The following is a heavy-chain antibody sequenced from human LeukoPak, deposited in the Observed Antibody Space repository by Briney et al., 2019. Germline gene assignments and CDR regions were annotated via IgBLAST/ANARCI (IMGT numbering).Heavy chain of an antibody. V-gene: IGHV4-59*01. CDR2: IYYSGST. D-gene: IGHD3-10*01. Sequence: SETLSLTCTVSGGSISSYYWSWIRQPPGKGLECIGYIYYSGSTNYKPSLKSRVTISVDTSKNQFSLKLSSVPAADTAVYYCARGGYYGSGNDFRFDPWGQGTLVTVSS. CDR1: GGSISSYY. CDR3: ARGGYYGSGNDFRFDP. J-gene: IGHJ5*02.